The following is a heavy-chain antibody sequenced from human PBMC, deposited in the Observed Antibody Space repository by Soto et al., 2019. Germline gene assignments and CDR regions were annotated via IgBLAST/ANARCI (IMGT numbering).Heavy chain of an antibody. J-gene: IGHJ4*02. V-gene: IGHV4-61*01. D-gene: IGHD3-22*01. CDR3: ASWGGYYYDSSGYSVEY. Sequence: SETLSLTCTVSGGSVSSGSYYWSWIRQPPGKGLEWIGYIYYSGSTNYNPSLKSRVTISVDTSKNQFSLKLSSVTAADTAVYYCASWGGYYYDSSGYSVEYWGQGTLVTVS. CDR1: GGSVSSGSYY. CDR2: IYYSGST.